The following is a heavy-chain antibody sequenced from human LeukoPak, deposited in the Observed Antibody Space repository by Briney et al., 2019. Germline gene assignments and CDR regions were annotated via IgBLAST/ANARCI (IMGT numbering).Heavy chain of an antibody. J-gene: IGHJ3*02. CDR3: AKDFNAASDNTVAFDI. D-gene: IGHD6-13*01. Sequence: SGGSLRLSCAASGFTFSRFGMHWVRQAPGKGLERVAVISYDGSNKYYADSVKGRFTISRDNSKNTLYLQMNSLRAEDTAVYYCAKDFNAASDNTVAFDIWGQGTMVTVSS. CDR1: GFTFSRFG. CDR2: ISYDGSNK. V-gene: IGHV3-30*18.